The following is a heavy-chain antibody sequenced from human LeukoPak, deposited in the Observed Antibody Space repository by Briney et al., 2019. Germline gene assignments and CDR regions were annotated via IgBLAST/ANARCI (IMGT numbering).Heavy chain of an antibody. CDR3: ARTNHLGYSSSWYPFDY. Sequence: ASVKVSCKASRYTFTSYALHWVRQAPGQGLEWMGWINPNSGGTNYAQKFQGRVTMTRDTSISTAYMELSRLRSDDTAVYYCARTNHLGYSSSWYPFDYWGQGTLVTVSS. V-gene: IGHV1-2*02. D-gene: IGHD6-13*01. CDR1: RYTFTSYA. CDR2: INPNSGGT. J-gene: IGHJ4*02.